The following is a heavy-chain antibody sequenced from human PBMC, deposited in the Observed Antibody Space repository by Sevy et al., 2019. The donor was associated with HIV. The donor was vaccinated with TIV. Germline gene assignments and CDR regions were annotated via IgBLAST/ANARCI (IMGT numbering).Heavy chain of an antibody. CDR2: IYYSGST. CDR3: ARHYMAYGSGSYYIDY. J-gene: IGHJ4*02. CDR1: GGSISSSSYY. Sequence: SETLSLTCSVSGGSISSSSYYRGWIRQPPGKGLEWIGSIYYSGSTYYNPSLKSRVTISVDTSKNQFSLKLSSVTAADTAVYYCARHYMAYGSGSYYIDYWGQGTLVTVSS. D-gene: IGHD3-10*01. V-gene: IGHV4-39*01.